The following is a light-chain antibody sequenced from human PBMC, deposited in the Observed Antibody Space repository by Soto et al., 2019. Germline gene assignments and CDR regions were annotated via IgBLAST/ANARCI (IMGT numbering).Light chain of an antibody. CDR1: QTISSW. CDR2: KAS. Sequence: DIQMTQSPSTLSGSVGDRVTITCRASQTISSWLAWYQQKPGKAPKLLIYKASTLKSGVQSRFSGSGSGTEFTITISSLQPDDFATYYCQHYNSYSEAFGQGTKVELK. J-gene: IGKJ1*01. V-gene: IGKV1-5*03. CDR3: QHYNSYSEA.